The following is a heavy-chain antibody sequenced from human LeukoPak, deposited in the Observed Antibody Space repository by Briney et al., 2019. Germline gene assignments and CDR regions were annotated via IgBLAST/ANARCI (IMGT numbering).Heavy chain of an antibody. CDR1: GFTFSSYS. D-gene: IGHD2-2*01. CDR2: INSSSSYI. CDR3: ARTRDIVVVPAVVNWFDP. V-gene: IGHV3-21*01. J-gene: IGHJ5*02. Sequence: PGGSLRLSCAASGFTFSSYSMNWVRQPPGKGLEWVSSINSSSSYIYYTDAVKGRFTISRDNATNSLYLQMSSLRAEDTAVYYCARTRDIVVVPAVVNWFDPWGQGTLVTVSS.